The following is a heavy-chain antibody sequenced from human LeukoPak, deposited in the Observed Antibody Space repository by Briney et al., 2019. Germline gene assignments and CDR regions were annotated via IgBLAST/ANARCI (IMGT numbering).Heavy chain of an antibody. CDR3: ARDPLPSTTGLYFNT. CDR2: ITNNGGRT. Sequence: GGSLRLSCAASGFTLSSDTMHWVRQAPGKGLEYVSGITNNGGRTYYANSVKDRFTISRDNSKSTLYLQMGSLRLEDMAVYYCARDPLPSTTGLYFNTWGQGALVTVSS. CDR1: GFTLSSDT. V-gene: IGHV3-64*01. J-gene: IGHJ4*02. D-gene: IGHD1-1*01.